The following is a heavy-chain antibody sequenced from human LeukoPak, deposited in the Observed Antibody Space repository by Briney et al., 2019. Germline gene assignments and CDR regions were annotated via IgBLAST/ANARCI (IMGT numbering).Heavy chain of an antibody. CDR2: IYYSGST. J-gene: IGHJ4*02. D-gene: IGHD3-22*01. Sequence: PSETLSLTCTVSGGSISSYYWSWIRQLPGKGLEWIGYIYYSGSTNYNPSLRSRVTISVDTAKNQFSLKLSSVTAADTAVYYCARWDYYDSSGYYVYWGQGTLVTVSS. V-gene: IGHV4-59*01. CDR1: GGSISSYY. CDR3: ARWDYYDSSGYYVY.